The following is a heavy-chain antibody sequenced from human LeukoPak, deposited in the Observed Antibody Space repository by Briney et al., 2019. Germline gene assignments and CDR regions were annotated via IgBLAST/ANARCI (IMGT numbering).Heavy chain of an antibody. D-gene: IGHD3-22*01. CDR3: ARTVNSYDSSGYYAPHLDY. V-gene: IGHV4-31*03. J-gene: IGHJ4*02. CDR2: IYYSGST. Sequence: SQTLSLTCTVSGGSISSGGYYWSWLRQHPGKGLEWIGYIYYSGSTYYNPSLKSRVTISVDTSKNQFSLKLSSVTAADTAVYYCARTVNSYDSSGYYAPHLDYWGQGTLVTVSS. CDR1: GGSISSGGYY.